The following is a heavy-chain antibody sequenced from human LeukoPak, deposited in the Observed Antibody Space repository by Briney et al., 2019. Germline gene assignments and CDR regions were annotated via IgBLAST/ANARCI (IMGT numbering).Heavy chain of an antibody. Sequence: GGSLRLSCAASGFTFSSYSMNWVRQAPGKGLEWVSYISSSSSTIYYADSVKGRFTISRDNAKNSLYLQMNSLRAEDTAVYYCARVMIAGPYYDFWSGPSYDAFDIWGQGTTVTVSS. V-gene: IGHV3-48*01. CDR2: ISSSSSTI. CDR1: GFTFSSYS. D-gene: IGHD3-3*01. J-gene: IGHJ3*02. CDR3: ARVMIAGPYYDFWSGPSYDAFDI.